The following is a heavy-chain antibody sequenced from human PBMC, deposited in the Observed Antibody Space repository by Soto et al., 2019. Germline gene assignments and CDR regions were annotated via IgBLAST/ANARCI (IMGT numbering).Heavy chain of an antibody. CDR2: IIPIFGTA. CDR3: AGVEYDWHDGGHDYYYYGMDV. Sequence: QVQLVQSGAEVKKPGSSVKVSCKASGGTFSSYAISWVRQAPGQGLEWMGGIIPIFGTANYAQKFQGRVTITADESTSTAYMELSSLRSEDTAVYYCAGVEYDWHDGGHDYYYYGMDVWGQGTTVTVSS. V-gene: IGHV1-69*12. D-gene: IGHD1-1*01. J-gene: IGHJ6*02. CDR1: GGTFSSYA.